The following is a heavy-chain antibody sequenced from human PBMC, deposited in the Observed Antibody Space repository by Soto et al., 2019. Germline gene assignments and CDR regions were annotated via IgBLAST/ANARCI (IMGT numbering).Heavy chain of an antibody. Sequence: QVQLVQSGAEVKEPGASVKVSCKASGYTFTSHAINWMRQATGQGLEWMGWMNPNSGHTNYAQKFPGGVTKNRNTSISTAYMELTSLRSEDTAVYYCASDMSTTWGQGTLVTVSS. CDR2: MNPNSGHT. D-gene: IGHD2-2*01. CDR1: GYTFTSHA. CDR3: ASDMSTT. J-gene: IGHJ5*02. V-gene: IGHV1-8*01.